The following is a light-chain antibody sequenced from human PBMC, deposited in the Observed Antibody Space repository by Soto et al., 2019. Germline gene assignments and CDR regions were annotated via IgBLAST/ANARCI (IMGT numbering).Light chain of an antibody. CDR2: EVS. V-gene: IGLV2-8*01. CDR1: SSDVGGYNY. Sequence: QSALTQPPSASGSPGQSVAISCTGTSSDVGGYNYVSWYQHHPGKAPKLMIYEVSRRPSGVSDRFSGSKSGNTASLTVSGLQAEDEADYYCSSYSGSSNWVFGGGTTLTVL. CDR3: SSYSGSSNWV. J-gene: IGLJ3*02.